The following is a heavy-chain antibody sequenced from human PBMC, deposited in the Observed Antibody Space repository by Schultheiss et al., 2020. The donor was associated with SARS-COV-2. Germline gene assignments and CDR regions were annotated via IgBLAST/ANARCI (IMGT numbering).Heavy chain of an antibody. CDR3: TTDPKVPTYYYYGMDV. CDR2: IKSKTDGGTT. V-gene: IGHV3-15*01. CDR1: GFIFSNYE. Sequence: GGSLRLSCSSSGFIFSNYEMNWVRQAPGKGLEWVGRIKSKTDGGTTDYAAPVKGRFTISRDDSKNTLYLQMNSLKTEDTAVYYCTTDPKVPTYYYYGMDVWGQGTTVTVSS. J-gene: IGHJ6*02.